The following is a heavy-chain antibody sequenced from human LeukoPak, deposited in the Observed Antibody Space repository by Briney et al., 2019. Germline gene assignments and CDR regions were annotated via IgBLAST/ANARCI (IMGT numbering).Heavy chain of an antibody. Sequence: GSLRLSCAASGFTFSSYAMSWVRQAPGKGLEWVSAISGSGGSTYYADSVKGRFTISRDNAKNSLYLQMNSLRVEDTAVYYCAKEGRSLQTYWGQGTLVTVSS. CDR1: GFTFSSYA. CDR2: ISGSGGST. CDR3: AKEGRSLQTY. J-gene: IGHJ4*02. D-gene: IGHD5-24*01. V-gene: IGHV3-23*01.